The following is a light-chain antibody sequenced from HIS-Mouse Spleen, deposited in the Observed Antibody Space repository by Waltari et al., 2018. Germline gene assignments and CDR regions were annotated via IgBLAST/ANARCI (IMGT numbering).Light chain of an antibody. J-gene: IGLJ3*02. CDR1: LSSTGNNY. Sequence: QSMLTPPPSPSGTSVQGVTLSRSGRLSSTGNNYLYWYQQLPGTAPKPLIYRNNQRPSGVPDRFAGSKSGTSASLAISGLRSEDEADYYCAAWDDSLSGRVFGGGTKLTVL. CDR2: RNN. CDR3: AAWDDSLSGRV. V-gene: IGLV1-47*01.